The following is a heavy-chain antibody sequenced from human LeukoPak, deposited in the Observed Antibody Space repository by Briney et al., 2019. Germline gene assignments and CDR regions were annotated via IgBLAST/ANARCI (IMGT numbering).Heavy chain of an antibody. CDR3: ASAGSHSYFDS. CDR1: GFTFSSYA. CDR2: INPTGGST. D-gene: IGHD6-13*01. J-gene: IGHJ4*02. Sequence: GGSLRLSCAASGFTFSSYAMSCVRQAPGKGLGWVSSINPTGGSTYYADSVKGRFTISRDNPKNTLYLQMNSLRAEDTAVYFRASAGSHSYFDSWGPGTLVTVSS. V-gene: IGHV3-23*01.